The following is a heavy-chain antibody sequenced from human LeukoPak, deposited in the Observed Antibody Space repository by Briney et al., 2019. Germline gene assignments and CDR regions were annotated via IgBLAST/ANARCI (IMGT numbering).Heavy chain of an antibody. J-gene: IGHJ4*02. CDR3: AREGYYDSSGYYLTDY. V-gene: IGHV3-11*01. CDR1: GFTLSDYY. D-gene: IGHD3-22*01. CDR2: ISSSGSTI. Sequence: GGSLRLSCAASGFTLSDYYMSWIRQAPGKGLEWVSYISSSGSTIYYADSVKGRFTISRDNAKNSLYLQMNSLRAEDTAVYYCAREGYYDSSGYYLTDYWGQGTLVTVSS.